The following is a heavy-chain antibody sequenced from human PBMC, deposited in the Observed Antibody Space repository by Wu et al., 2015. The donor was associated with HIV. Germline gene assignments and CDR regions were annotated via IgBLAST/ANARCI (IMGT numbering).Heavy chain of an antibody. CDR2: ISTYNGNT. V-gene: IGHV1-18*01. CDR3: ARGKYGGNVDY. CDR1: GYTFTDYY. D-gene: IGHD4-23*01. Sequence: QVQLVQSGAQVQRSGASVKVSCKTSGYTFTDYYIHWVRQAPGQGLQWMGWISTYNGNTNYAQKVQGRVTMTTDTSTRTAYMELRSLRSDDTAIFYCARGKYGGNVDYWGQGTLVTVSS. J-gene: IGHJ4*02.